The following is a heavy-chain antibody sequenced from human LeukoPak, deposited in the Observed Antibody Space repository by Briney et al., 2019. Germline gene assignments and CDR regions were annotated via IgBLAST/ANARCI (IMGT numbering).Heavy chain of an antibody. CDR2: ISSSSSYI. D-gene: IGHD6-13*01. J-gene: IGHJ4*02. CDR3: ARETPSIAAAGY. V-gene: IGHV3-21*01. Sequence: PGRSLRLSCAASGFTFSSYSMNWVRQAPGKGLEWVSSISSSSSYIYYADSVKGRFTISRDNAKNSLYLQMNSLRAEDTAVHYCARETPSIAAAGYWGQGTLVTVSS. CDR1: GFTFSSYS.